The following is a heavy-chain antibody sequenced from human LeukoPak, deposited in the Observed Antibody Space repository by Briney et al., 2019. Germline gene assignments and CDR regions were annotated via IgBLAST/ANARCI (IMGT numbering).Heavy chain of an antibody. J-gene: IGHJ6*03. V-gene: IGHV4-38-2*02. D-gene: IGHD3-10*01. CDR3: AHGSGSYYHTHDYYYYMDD. Sequence: SETLSLTCTVSGYSISSGYYWGWIRQPPGKGLEWIGSIYHSGSTYYNPSLKSRVTISVDTSKNQFSLKLSSVTAADTAVYYRAHGSGSYYHTHDYYYYMDDWGKGTTVTVSS. CDR1: GYSISSGYY. CDR2: IYHSGST.